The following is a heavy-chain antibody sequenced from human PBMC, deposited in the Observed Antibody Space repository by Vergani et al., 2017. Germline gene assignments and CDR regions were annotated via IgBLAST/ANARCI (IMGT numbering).Heavy chain of an antibody. CDR1: GFPFSDYG. Sequence: QVQLVESGGGEVQPGRSLRLSCSAAGFPFSDYGVHWVRQAPGKGLEWVAFIWYDGSKEYYADSVKGRFTISRDNSKNTLYLQMNNLRAADTAVYYCARSGYCAHGVCYMTYYYYMDVWGKGTAVTVSS. CDR2: IWYDGSKE. D-gene: IGHD2-8*01. V-gene: IGHV3-33*08. CDR3: ARSGYCAHGVCYMTYYYYMDV. J-gene: IGHJ6*03.